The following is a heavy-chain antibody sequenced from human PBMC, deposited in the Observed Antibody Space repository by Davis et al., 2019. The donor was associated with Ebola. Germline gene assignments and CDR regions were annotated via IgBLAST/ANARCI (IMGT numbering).Heavy chain of an antibody. CDR3: AKDRWAGYSYGRGDY. D-gene: IGHD5-18*01. CDR1: GFTFSSYG. Sequence: GGSLRLSCAASGFTFSSYGMHWVRQAPGKGLEWVAVISYDGSNKYYADSVKGRFTISRDNSKNTLYLQMNSLRAEDTAVYYCAKDRWAGYSYGRGDYWGQGTLVTVSS. V-gene: IGHV3-30*18. J-gene: IGHJ4*02. CDR2: ISYDGSNK.